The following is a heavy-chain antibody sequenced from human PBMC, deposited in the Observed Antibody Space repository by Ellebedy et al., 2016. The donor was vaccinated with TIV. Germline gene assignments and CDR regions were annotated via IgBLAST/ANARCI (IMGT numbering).Heavy chain of an antibody. CDR1: GGSISSYY. D-gene: IGHD6-19*01. CDR2: IYYSGST. Sequence: SETLSLXXTVSGGSISSYYWSWIWQPPGKGLEWIGYIYYSGSTNYNPSLKSRVTISVDTSKNQFSLKLSSVTAADTAVYYCARGGTVAGTEWFDPWGQGTLVTVSS. J-gene: IGHJ5*02. CDR3: ARGGTVAGTEWFDP. V-gene: IGHV4-59*01.